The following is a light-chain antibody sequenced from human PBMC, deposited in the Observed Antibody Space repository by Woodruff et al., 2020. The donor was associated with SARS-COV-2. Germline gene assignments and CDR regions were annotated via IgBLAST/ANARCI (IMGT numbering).Light chain of an antibody. V-gene: IGLV1-47*01. J-gene: IGLJ2*01. CDR1: SSNIGGNT. Sequence: PGQRVPRASSGGSSNIGGNTVYWYQQLPGAAPKLLFYVNNQGPSGVPDRVSGSTSGSSASLAISGLRSEHEADYYWAAWDDSLSDGVFG. CDR3: AAWDDSLSDGV. CDR2: VNN.